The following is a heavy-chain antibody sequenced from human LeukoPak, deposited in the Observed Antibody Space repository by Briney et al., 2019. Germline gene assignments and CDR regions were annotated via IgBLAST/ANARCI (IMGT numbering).Heavy chain of an antibody. J-gene: IGHJ4*02. Sequence: LRLSCAASGFTFSSYAMHWVRQAPGKGLEWIGEINHSGSTNYNPSLKSRVTISVDTSKNQFSLKLSSVTAADTAVYYCARVVVGIAAAVDWGQGTLVTVSS. V-gene: IGHV4-34*09. CDR1: GFTFSSYA. CDR2: INHSGST. CDR3: ARVVVGIAAAVD. D-gene: IGHD6-13*01.